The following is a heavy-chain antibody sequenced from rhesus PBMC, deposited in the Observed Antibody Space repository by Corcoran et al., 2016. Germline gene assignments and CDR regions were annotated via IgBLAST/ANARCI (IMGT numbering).Heavy chain of an antibody. CDR1: GGSISSNY. J-gene: IGHJ5-1*01. CDR3: ARIVSRRFDV. CDR2: IYGSSGRS. Sequence: QVQLQESGPGLVKPSETLSLTCAVSGGSISSNYWSWIRQPPGKGLEGVGRIYGSSGRSTYTPSLTSRVTISTDTSKNQFSLKMTSLTAADTAVYYWARIVSRRFDVWGPGVLVTVSS. V-gene: IGHV4-147*01.